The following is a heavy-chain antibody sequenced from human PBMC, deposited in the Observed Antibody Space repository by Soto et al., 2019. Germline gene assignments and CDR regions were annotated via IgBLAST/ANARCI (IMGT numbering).Heavy chain of an antibody. D-gene: IGHD2-15*01. V-gene: IGHV2-5*02. J-gene: IGHJ6*02. Sequence: QMTLKESGPTLVKPTQTLTLTCTFSGFSLSTRGVGVAWIRQPPGKALEWLALIYWDDDKRYRPSLESRLTITKHTSKNQVVLTMTNMDSVDTATYYCEYLPCCGGSCYWFSFSGMAVLGQGTTVTVSS. CDR3: EYLPCCGGSCYWFSFSGMAV. CDR1: GFSLSTRGVG. CDR2: IYWDDDK.